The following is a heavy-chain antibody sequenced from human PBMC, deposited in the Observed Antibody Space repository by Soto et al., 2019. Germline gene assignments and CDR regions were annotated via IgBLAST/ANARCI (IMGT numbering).Heavy chain of an antibody. V-gene: IGHV3-30*18. CDR1: GFTFSGYG. CDR2: ISYDGSNK. Sequence: GSLRLSCAASGFTFSGYGMHWVRQAPGKGLEWVAVISYDGSNKYYADSVKGRFTISRDNSKNTLYLQMNSLRAEDTAVYYCAKVYSSGWYSFDYWGQGTLVTVSS. D-gene: IGHD6-19*01. J-gene: IGHJ4*02. CDR3: AKVYSSGWYSFDY.